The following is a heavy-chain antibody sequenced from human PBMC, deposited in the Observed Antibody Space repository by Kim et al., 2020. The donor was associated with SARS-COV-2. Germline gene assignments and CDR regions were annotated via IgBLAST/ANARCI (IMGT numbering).Heavy chain of an antibody. CDR1: GFTFSNSW. CDR3: DSDIGSDGSDI. CDR2: IKSESNGGKT. D-gene: IGHD2-15*01. V-gene: IGHV3-15*01. J-gene: IGHJ3*02. Sequence: GGSLRLSCAASGFTFSNSWMNWVRQAPGKGLEWVGGIKSESNGGKTGYCAPGKVRFTSASDDKKKTLYLQMNSLKTKDASLCYCDSDIGSDGSDIW.